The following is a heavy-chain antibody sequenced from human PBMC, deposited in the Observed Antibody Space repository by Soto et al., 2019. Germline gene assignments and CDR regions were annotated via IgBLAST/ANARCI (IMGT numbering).Heavy chain of an antibody. D-gene: IGHD6-25*01. J-gene: IGHJ5*02. CDR1: GGSFSSYY. V-gene: IGHV4-34*01. Sequence: PSETLSLTCAVSGGSFSSYYWTWIRQPPEKGLEWIGEITHRGSTNYNPSLKSRVTMSVDTSKNQFSLKVTSVTAADTAVYFCERGTQQRALEQQPPDPWGQGTPVTV. CDR2: ITHRGST. CDR3: ERGTQQRALEQQPPDP.